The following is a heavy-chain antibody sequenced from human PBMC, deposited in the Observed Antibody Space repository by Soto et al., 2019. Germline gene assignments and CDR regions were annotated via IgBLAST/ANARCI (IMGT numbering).Heavy chain of an antibody. J-gene: IGHJ4*02. D-gene: IGHD1-26*01. Sequence: QVQLVESGGGVVQPGRSLRLSCAASGFTFSSYGMHRVRQAPGKGLEWVAALWYDGSNKYYADSVKGRFTISRDNSKNTLYLQMNSLRAEDTAMYYCARESGSYHLDSWGRGTLVTVSA. CDR1: GFTFSSYG. V-gene: IGHV3-33*01. CDR2: LWYDGSNK. CDR3: ARESGSYHLDS.